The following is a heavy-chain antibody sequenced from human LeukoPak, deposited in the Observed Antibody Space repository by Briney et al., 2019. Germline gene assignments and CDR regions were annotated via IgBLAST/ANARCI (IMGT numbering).Heavy chain of an antibody. V-gene: IGHV1-18*01. CDR3: ARDKGCSGGSFYSNWFDP. J-gene: IGHJ5*02. Sequence: ASVQVSCMACGWTFTSYCRSWVRQARGQGLDGVGCISAYKGNTNYLQRLQGGLTMTTDTSSHTAYMALSDLRSDDTAVYYCARDKGCSGGSFYSNWFDPWGQGTLVTVSS. CDR1: GWTFTSYC. D-gene: IGHD2-15*01. CDR2: ISAYKGNT.